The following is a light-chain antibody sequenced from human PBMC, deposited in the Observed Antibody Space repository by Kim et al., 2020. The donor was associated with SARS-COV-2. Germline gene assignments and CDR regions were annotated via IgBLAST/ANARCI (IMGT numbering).Light chain of an antibody. J-gene: IGLJ2*01. CDR1: KLGDKY. V-gene: IGLV3-1*01. Sequence: SYELTQPPSVSVSPGQTASISCSGDKLGDKYACWYQQRPGQSPVLVIYEDTRRPSGIPERLSASTSGNTATLTISGTQAMDEADYYCQAWDSTTVIFGGGTKVTVL. CDR3: QAWDSTTVI. CDR2: EDT.